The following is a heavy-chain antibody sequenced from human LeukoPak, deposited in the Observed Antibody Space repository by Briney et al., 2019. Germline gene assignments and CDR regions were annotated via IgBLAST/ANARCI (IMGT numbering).Heavy chain of an antibody. D-gene: IGHD3-9*01. J-gene: IGHJ6*02. Sequence: ASVKVSCKVSGYTLTELSMHWVRQTPGKGLEWMGGFDPEDGETIYAQKFQGRVTMTEDTSIDTAYMELSSLRSEDTAVYYCATNLPGLTGPPPYYYYGMDVWGQGTTVTVSS. CDR1: GYTLTELS. CDR2: FDPEDGET. V-gene: IGHV1-24*01. CDR3: ATNLPGLTGPPPYYYYGMDV.